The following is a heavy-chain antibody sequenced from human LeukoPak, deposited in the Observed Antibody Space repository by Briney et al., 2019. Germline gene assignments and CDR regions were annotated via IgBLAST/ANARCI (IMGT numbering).Heavy chain of an antibody. CDR2: INSDGSST. Sequence: GGSLRLSCAASGFTFSSYWMHWVRQAPGKGLVWVSRINSDGSSTSYADSVKGRFTISRDNAKNTLYLQMDSLRAEDTAVYYRARYKYSNFRATDYWGQGTLVTVSS. D-gene: IGHD4-4*01. V-gene: IGHV3-74*01. CDR3: ARYKYSNFRATDY. J-gene: IGHJ4*02. CDR1: GFTFSSYW.